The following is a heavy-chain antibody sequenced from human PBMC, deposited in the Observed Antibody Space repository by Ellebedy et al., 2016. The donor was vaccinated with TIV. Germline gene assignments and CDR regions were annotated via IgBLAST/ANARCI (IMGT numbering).Heavy chain of an antibody. CDR1: GFTFSTYG. J-gene: IGHJ4*02. CDR3: ARDGITMIIVVNHFDY. Sequence: GESLKISCAASGFTFSTYGMHWVRQAPGKGLEWVAVIWYDGSNKYYADSVKGRFTISRDNSKNTLYLQMNSLRAEDTAVYYCARDGITMIIVVNHFDYWGQGTPVTVSS. D-gene: IGHD3-22*01. CDR2: IWYDGSNK. V-gene: IGHV3-33*01.